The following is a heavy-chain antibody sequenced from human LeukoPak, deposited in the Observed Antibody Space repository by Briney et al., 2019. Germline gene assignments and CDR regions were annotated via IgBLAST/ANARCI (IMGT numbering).Heavy chain of an antibody. Sequence: GGSLRLSCAASGFTVSSNYMGWVRQAPGKGLEWVSVIYSGGSTYYADSVKGRFTISRDNSKNTLYLQMNSLRDEDTAVYFCARATTTRTRFDYWGQGTLVTVSS. J-gene: IGHJ4*02. V-gene: IGHV3-53*01. CDR3: ARATTTRTRFDY. D-gene: IGHD4-17*01. CDR2: IYSGGST. CDR1: GFTVSSNY.